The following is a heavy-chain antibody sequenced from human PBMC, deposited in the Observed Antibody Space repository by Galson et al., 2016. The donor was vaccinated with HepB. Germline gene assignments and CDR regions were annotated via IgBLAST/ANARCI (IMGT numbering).Heavy chain of an antibody. CDR2: ISYSGIT. Sequence: SETLSLTCIISGGSISSRTDYWGWIRQPPGKGLEWIASISYSGITYYNPSLKSRVTISVDTSKNQFSLKVGSVTGADTAVYYCRRLSDILTATMDVWGQGILVTVSA. CDR1: GGSISSRTDY. V-gene: IGHV4-39*01. D-gene: IGHD3-9*01. J-gene: IGHJ4*02. CDR3: RRLSDILTATMDV.